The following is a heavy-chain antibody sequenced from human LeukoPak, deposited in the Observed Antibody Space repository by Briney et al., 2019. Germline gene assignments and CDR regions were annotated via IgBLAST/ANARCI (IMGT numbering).Heavy chain of an antibody. CDR3: ARDRVLGGYYYGMDV. J-gene: IGHJ6*02. V-gene: IGHV3-23*01. Sequence: GGSLRLSCAASGFTFSSYAMSWVRQAPGKGLEWVSAISGSGGSTYYADSVKGRFTISRDNSKNTLYLQMNSLRAEDTAVYYCARDRVLGGYYYGMDVWGQGTTVTVSS. D-gene: IGHD1-26*01. CDR1: GFTFSSYA. CDR2: ISGSGGST.